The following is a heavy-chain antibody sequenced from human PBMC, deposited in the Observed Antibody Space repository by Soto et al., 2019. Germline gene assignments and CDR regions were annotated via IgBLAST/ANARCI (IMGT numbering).Heavy chain of an antibody. V-gene: IGHV2-5*02. CDR1: GFSLNTYGVG. CDR2: IYWDDDK. Sequence: QITLKESGPALVKPTQTLTLTCTFSGFSLNTYGVGVGWIRQSPGKTLEWLALIYWDDDKRYSPSLKSRLTITKDTSKDQVVLTMTNMDPVDTATYYCARSSPDQGYFYGVDVWGQGTTVTVSS. J-gene: IGHJ6*02. CDR3: ARSSPDQGYFYGVDV. D-gene: IGHD2-2*01.